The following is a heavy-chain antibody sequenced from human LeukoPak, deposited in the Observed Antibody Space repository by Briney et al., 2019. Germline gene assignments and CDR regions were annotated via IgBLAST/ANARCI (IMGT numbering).Heavy chain of an antibody. Sequence: QPGGSLRLSCAASGFTFSGYSMNWVRQAPGRGLEWVSYISTSSGTIYYADSVKGRFIISRDNANNSVYLQMNSLRDEDTAVYYCARGDGPGRRAFDISGQGTMVTVSS. V-gene: IGHV3-48*02. CDR3: ARGDGPGRRAFDI. CDR1: GFTFSGYS. CDR2: ISTSSGTI. J-gene: IGHJ3*02.